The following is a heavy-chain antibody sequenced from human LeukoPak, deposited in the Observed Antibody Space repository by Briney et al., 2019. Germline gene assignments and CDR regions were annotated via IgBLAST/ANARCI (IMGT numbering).Heavy chain of an antibody. D-gene: IGHD3-22*01. J-gene: IGHJ4*02. CDR2: MNPNSGNT. CDR1: GYTFTSYD. Sequence: ASVKVSCKASGYTFTSYDINWVRQATGQGLEWMGWMNPNSGNTGYAQKFQGRVTMTRDTSISTAYMELSRLRSDDTAVYYCARTYYYDSSGYYYDYWGQGTLVTVSS. V-gene: IGHV1-8*01. CDR3: ARTYYYDSSGYYYDY.